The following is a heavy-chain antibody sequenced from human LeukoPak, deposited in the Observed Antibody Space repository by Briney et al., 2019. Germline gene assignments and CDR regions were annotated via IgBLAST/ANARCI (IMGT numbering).Heavy chain of an antibody. Sequence: PSETLSLTCTVSGGSISSSSYYWGWIRQPPGKGLEWIGSIYYSGSTYYNPSLKSRVTISVDTSKNQFSLKLSSVTAADTAVYYCARVTLGTMIVVVTLGPFDYWGQGTLVTVSS. CDR3: ARVTLGTMIVVVTLGPFDY. D-gene: IGHD3-22*01. CDR1: GGSISSSSYY. V-gene: IGHV4-39*07. CDR2: IYYSGST. J-gene: IGHJ4*02.